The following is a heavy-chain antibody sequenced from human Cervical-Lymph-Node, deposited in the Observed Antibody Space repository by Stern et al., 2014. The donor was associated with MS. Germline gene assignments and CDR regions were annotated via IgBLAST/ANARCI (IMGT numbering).Heavy chain of an antibody. V-gene: IGHV1-24*01. D-gene: IGHD2-21*02. Sequence: VQLVQSGAEVKKPGASVKVSCKVSGYTLSEISMHWVRQAPGKGLEWKGGFDPEHGETRYAQKFQGRVTMAEDRSTDTAYMELSILRSEDTAVYYCATHRGRVTYYYGMDVWGQGTTVTVSS. CDR3: ATHRGRVTYYYGMDV. CDR2: FDPEHGET. CDR1: GYTLSEIS. J-gene: IGHJ6*02.